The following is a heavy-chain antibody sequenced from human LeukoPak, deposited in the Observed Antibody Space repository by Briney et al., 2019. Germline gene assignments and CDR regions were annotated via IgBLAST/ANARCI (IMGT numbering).Heavy chain of an antibody. Sequence: GGSLRLSCAASGFTFSSYWMHWVRQAPGKGLVWVSRINSDGSSTSYADSVEGRFTISRDNAKNTLYLQMNSLRAEDTAVYYCARAEGDCSGGSCYSNYYYYMDVWGKGTTVIISS. D-gene: IGHD2-15*01. J-gene: IGHJ6*03. CDR2: INSDGSST. V-gene: IGHV3-74*01. CDR1: GFTFSSYW. CDR3: ARAEGDCSGGSCYSNYYYYMDV.